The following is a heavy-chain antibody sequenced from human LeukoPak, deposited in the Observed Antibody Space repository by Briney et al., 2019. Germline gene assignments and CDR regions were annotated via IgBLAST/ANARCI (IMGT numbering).Heavy chain of an antibody. V-gene: IGHV3-23*01. D-gene: IGHD3-10*01. Sequence: PGGSLRLSCAASGFTLSSYAMSWVRQAPGKGLEWVSLINDSGGNTYYADSVKGRFTISRDNSKNTLFLQMSSLRAEDTAVYYCAKTSAGVRGGYFDYWGQGTLVTVSS. CDR1: GFTLSSYA. CDR2: INDSGGNT. J-gene: IGHJ4*02. CDR3: AKTSAGVRGGYFDY.